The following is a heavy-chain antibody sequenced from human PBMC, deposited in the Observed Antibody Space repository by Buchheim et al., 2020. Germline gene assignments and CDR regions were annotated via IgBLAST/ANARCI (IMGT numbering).Heavy chain of an antibody. V-gene: IGHV3-7*01. CDR2: LKEDGSEK. D-gene: IGHD4/OR15-4a*01. CDR1: GFRFNTW. CDR3: ASGPGVLRMDV. Sequence: EVQLVESGGGLVQRGGSLRLSCAASGFRFNTWLSWVRQAPGKGLEWVATLKEDGSEKYYVDSVKDRFTISRDDAKTSTFLQMNSLRVEDTAVYYWASGPGVLRMDVWGQGT. J-gene: IGHJ6*02.